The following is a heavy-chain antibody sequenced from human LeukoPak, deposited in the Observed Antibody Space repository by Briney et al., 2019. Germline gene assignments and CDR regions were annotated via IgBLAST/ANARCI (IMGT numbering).Heavy chain of an antibody. CDR1: GFTFSSYA. Sequence: GGSLRLSCAASGFTFSSYAMHWVPQAPGKGLEGVAVISYDGSNKYYADSVKGRFTISRDNSKNTLYLQMNSLRAEDTAVYYCAGHYYYYYGMDVWGKGTTVTVSS. CDR2: ISYDGSNK. J-gene: IGHJ6*04. CDR3: AGHYYYYYGMDV. V-gene: IGHV3-30*04.